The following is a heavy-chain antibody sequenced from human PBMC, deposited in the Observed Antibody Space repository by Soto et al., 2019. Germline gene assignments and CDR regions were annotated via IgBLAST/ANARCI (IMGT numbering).Heavy chain of an antibody. D-gene: IGHD3-10*01. CDR3: AGAFGELLYPNWLDP. J-gene: IGHJ5*02. Sequence: SETLSLTCTFSGGSISSGGYYWSWIRQHPGKGLEWIGYIYYSGSTYYNPSLKSRVTISVDTSKNQFSLKLSSVTAADTAVYYCAGAFGELLYPNWLDPWGKGTLVTFPS. CDR1: GGSISSGGYY. V-gene: IGHV4-31*03. CDR2: IYYSGST.